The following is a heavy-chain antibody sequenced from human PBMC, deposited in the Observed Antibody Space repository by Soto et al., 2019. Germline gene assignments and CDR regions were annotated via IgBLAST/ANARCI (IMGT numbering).Heavy chain of an antibody. J-gene: IGHJ4*02. CDR3: ARWVSGWFDY. CDR1: GYTFTSYD. CDR2: MNPNSGNT. Sequence: GASVKVSCKASGYTFTSYDMHWARQAPGQGLEWMGWMNPNSGNTGYAQKFQGRVTMTRNTSISTAYMELSSLRSEDTAVYYCARWVSGWFDYWGQGTLVTVSS. V-gene: IGHV1-8*02.